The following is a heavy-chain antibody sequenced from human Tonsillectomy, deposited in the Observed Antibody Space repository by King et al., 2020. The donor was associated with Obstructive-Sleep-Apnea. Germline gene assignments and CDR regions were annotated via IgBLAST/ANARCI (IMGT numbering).Heavy chain of an antibody. CDR3: TSYHCDGPHGMGV. V-gene: IGHV3-15*01. J-gene: IGHJ6*02. CDR1: GFSLSNVW. Sequence: VQLVESGGDLVNPGGSLRLSCGASGFSLSNVWMTWVRQVSGKGPEWVGRIKSNRDGAATDYAAPVTGRFTISRDDSKNTMYLQMNSLQTEDTGVYYCTSYHCDGPHGMGVWGQGTTVAVSS. CDR2: IKSNRDGAAT. D-gene: IGHD2-21*01.